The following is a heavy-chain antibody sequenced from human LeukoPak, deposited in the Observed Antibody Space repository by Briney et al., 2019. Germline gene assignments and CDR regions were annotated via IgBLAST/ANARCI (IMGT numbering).Heavy chain of an antibody. J-gene: IGHJ3*02. D-gene: IGHD3-22*01. Sequence: LPGGSLRLSCAASGFTFSSYGMHWVRQAPGKGLEWVAVISYDGSNKYYADSVKGRFTISRDNSKNTLYLQMNSLRAEDTAVYYRAKSMEYYYDSSAWDAFDIWGQGTMVTVSS. CDR2: ISYDGSNK. CDR1: GFTFSSYG. CDR3: AKSMEYYYDSSAWDAFDI. V-gene: IGHV3-30*18.